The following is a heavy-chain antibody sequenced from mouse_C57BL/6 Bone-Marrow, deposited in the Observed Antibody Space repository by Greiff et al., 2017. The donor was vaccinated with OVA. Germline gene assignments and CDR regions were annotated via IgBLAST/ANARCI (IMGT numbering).Heavy chain of an antibody. CDR2: INYDGSST. V-gene: IGHV5-16*01. Sequence: EVQVVESEGGLVQPGSSMKLSCTASGFTFSDYYMAWVRQVPDKGLEWVANINYDGSSTYYLDSLKSRFIISRDNAKNILYLQMSSLKSEDTATYYCARAGYYGSKGNYYFDYWGQGTTLTVSS. CDR1: GFTFSDYY. J-gene: IGHJ2*01. D-gene: IGHD1-1*01. CDR3: ARAGYYGSKGNYYFDY.